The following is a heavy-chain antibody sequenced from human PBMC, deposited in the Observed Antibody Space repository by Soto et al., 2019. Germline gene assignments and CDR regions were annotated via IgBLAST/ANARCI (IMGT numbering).Heavy chain of an antibody. Sequence: ASETLSLTCTVPGGSISRGDYYWGWIRQPPGNGLEWIGYIYYSGSTYYNPSLKSRVTISVDTSKNQFSLKLSSVTAADTAVYYCARARLEDVWDSSGYYPYYFDYWGQGTLVTVSS. V-gene: IGHV4-30-4*01. J-gene: IGHJ4*02. CDR1: GGSISRGDYY. CDR2: IYYSGST. D-gene: IGHD3-22*01. CDR3: ARARLEDVWDSSGYYPYYFDY.